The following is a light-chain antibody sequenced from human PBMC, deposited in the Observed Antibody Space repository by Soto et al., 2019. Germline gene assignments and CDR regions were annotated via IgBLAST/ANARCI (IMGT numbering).Light chain of an antibody. J-gene: IGKJ4*01. Sequence: EVVMTQSPATLSLSPGERATLSCRASQSVSSYLAWYQRKPGQAPRLLIYDASNRAPGIPARFSGSGSGTDFTLTISSLEPEDFAVYYCQQRYNWPRVTFGRGTKVEIK. CDR3: QQRYNWPRVT. CDR2: DAS. CDR1: QSVSSY. V-gene: IGKV3-11*01.